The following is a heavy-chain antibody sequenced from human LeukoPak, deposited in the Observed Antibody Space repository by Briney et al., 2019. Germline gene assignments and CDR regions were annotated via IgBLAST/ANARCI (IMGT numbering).Heavy chain of an antibody. CDR1: GXTFSSYN. CDR3: SSSTAIGY. Sequence: GGSLRLSCAASGXTFSSYNMNWVRQAPGKGLEWVSDISSSGSTIYFADSVKGRFTISRDNAKNSLYLQMSSLRTEDTAVYYCSSSTAIGYWGQGTLVTVSS. CDR2: ISSSGSTI. J-gene: IGHJ4*02. V-gene: IGHV3-48*04.